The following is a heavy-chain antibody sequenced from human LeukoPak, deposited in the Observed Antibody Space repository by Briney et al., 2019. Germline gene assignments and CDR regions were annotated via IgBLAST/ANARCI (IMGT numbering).Heavy chain of an antibody. J-gene: IGHJ3*02. D-gene: IGHD3-22*01. CDR2: ISYDGSNK. CDR1: GFTFSSYA. V-gene: IGHV3-30-3*01. CDR3: AREIRSIVVVTAFDI. Sequence: GGSLRLSCAASGFTFSSYAMHWVRQAPGKGLEWVAVISYDGSNKYYADSVKGRFTISRDNSKNTLYLQMNSLRAEDTAVYYCAREIRSIVVVTAFDIWGQGTMVTVSS.